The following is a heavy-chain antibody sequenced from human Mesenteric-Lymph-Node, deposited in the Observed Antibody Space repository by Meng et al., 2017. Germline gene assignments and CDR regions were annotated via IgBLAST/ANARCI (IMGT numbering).Heavy chain of an antibody. CDR3: ARGIKPSGYSSGWYGNYYYYYGMDV. J-gene: IGHJ6*02. CDR2: ISGSGGST. V-gene: IGHV3-23*01. D-gene: IGHD6-19*01. CDR1: GFTFSSYA. Sequence: GESLKISCAASGFTFSSYAMSWVRQAPGKGLEWVSAISGSGGSTYYADSVKGRFTISRDNSKNTLYLQMNSLRAEDTAVYYCARGIKPSGYSSGWYGNYYYYYGMDVWGQGTTVTVSS.